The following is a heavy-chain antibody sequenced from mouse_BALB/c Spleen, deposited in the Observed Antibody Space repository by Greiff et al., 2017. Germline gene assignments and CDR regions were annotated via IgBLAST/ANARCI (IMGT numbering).Heavy chain of an antibody. V-gene: IGHV2-6-7*01. CDR2: IWGDGST. CDR1: GFSLTGYG. J-gene: IGHJ3*01. Sequence: VQLQQSGPGLVAPSQSLSITCTVSGFSLTGYGVNWVRQPPGKGLEWLGMIWGDGSTDYNSALKSRLSISKDNSKSQVFLKMNSLQTDDTARYYCARKDYGSSYGFAYWGQGTLVTVSA. D-gene: IGHD1-1*01. CDR3: ARKDYGSSYGFAY.